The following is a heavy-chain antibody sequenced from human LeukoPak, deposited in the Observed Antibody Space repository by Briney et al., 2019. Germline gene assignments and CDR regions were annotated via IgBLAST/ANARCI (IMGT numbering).Heavy chain of an antibody. CDR1: GFTFSSYS. D-gene: IGHD4-17*01. CDR2: ISGSGSTI. CDR3: GRDRYRDYVLYY. J-gene: IGHJ4*02. Sequence: GGSLRLSCAASGFTFSSYSMNWVRQAPGKALEWVSYISGSGSTIYYADFVKGRFAISRDNAKNTLYLQLISLTDEDTAVYYCGRDRYRDYVLYYWGQGTLVTVSS. V-gene: IGHV3-48*02.